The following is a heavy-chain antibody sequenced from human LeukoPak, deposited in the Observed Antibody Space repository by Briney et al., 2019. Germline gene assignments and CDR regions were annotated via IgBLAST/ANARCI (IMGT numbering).Heavy chain of an antibody. J-gene: IGHJ4*02. CDR3: AREVVLYYDSSDLDY. D-gene: IGHD3-22*01. V-gene: IGHV4-4*07. CDR2: IYTSGST. Sequence: SETLSLTCTVSGDSISNYYWNWIRQPAGKGLEWIGRIYTSGSTNYNPSLNSRVTMSLDTSKNQFSLRLISVTAADTAMYYCAREVVLYYDSSDLDYWGQGTLVTVSS. CDR1: GDSISNYY.